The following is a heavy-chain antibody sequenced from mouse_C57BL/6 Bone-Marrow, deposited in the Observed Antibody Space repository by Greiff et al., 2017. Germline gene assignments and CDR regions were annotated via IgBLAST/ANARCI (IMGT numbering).Heavy chain of an antibody. CDR3: ARHDY. V-gene: IGHV5-6*01. Sequence: EVKLVESGGDLVKPGGSLKLSCAASGFTFSSYGMSWVRQTPDKRLEWVATISSGGSYTYYPDSVKGRFTISRDKAKNTLYMQMSSLKAEDTAMYYWARHDYCGQGTTLTVSS. CDR2: ISSGGSYT. CDR1: GFTFSSYG. J-gene: IGHJ2*01.